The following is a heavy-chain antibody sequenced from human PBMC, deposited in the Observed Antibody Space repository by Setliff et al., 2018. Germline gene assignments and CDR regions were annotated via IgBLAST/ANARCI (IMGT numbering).Heavy chain of an antibody. D-gene: IGHD3-16*01. V-gene: IGHV1-3*03. J-gene: IGHJ4*02. CDR1: GYTFISYA. CDR3: ARKGPNSSSHVFGY. CDR2: INPASGNT. Sequence: ASVKVSCKASGYTFISYALHWVRQAPGQRLQWMGWINPASGNTKYSQEFQGRVTITRDTSATTVYMELSSLRSDNMAVYYCARKGPNSSSHVFGYWGQGTLVTVSS.